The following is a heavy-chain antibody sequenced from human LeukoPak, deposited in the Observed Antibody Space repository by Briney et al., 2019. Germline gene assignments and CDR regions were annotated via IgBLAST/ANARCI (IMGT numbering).Heavy chain of an antibody. CDR1: GFIFSSYG. J-gene: IGHJ6*02. V-gene: IGHV3-23*01. CDR2: ISGSGGTT. Sequence: PGGSLRLSCAASGFIFSSYGMSWVRQAPGKGLEWVSVISGSGGTTHYADSVKGRFTISRDNSKNSLYLQMNSLRAEDTAIYYCAKIPWELRYYAMDVWGQGTTVTVSS. D-gene: IGHD1-26*01. CDR3: AKIPWELRYYAMDV.